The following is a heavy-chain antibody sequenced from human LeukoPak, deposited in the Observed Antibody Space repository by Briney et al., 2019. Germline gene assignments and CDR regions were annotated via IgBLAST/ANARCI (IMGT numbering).Heavy chain of an antibody. CDR1: EFTFSNYA. J-gene: IGHJ3*02. CDR2: ISGRGGRT. D-gene: IGHD3-3*01. V-gene: IGHV3-23*01. CDR3: AKAGWSGSADDGLSDAFDI. Sequence: GGSLRLSCTASEFTFSNYAMNWVRQAPGKGLEWVSAISGRGGRTDYAVSVKGRFTISRDNSKNTLYLQMNSLRAEDTAVYYCAKAGWSGSADDGLSDAFDIWGQGTMVTVSS.